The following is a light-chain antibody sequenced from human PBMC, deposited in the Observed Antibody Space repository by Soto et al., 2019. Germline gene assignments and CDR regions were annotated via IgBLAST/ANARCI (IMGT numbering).Light chain of an antibody. V-gene: IGKV1-39*01. CDR3: QQSYSTLWT. CDR1: QSISSY. Sequence: DIPMTQSPSSLSASVGDRVTLTCRASQSISSYLNWYQQKPGQAPKLLIYAASSLPSGVPSRFSGSGSGTDFTLTISSLQPEDFATYYCQQSYSTLWTFGQGTKVEIK. CDR2: AAS. J-gene: IGKJ1*01.